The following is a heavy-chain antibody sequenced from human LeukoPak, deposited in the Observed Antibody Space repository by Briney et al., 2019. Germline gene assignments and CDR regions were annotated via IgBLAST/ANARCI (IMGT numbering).Heavy chain of an antibody. J-gene: IGHJ4*02. D-gene: IGHD2-2*02. V-gene: IGHV3-33*01. CDR1: GFTFRNYG. CDR2: IWYDGSKN. CDR3: ARAPYTTGRSFYFDS. Sequence: PGGSLRLSCAASGFTFRNYGMHWVRQAPGKGLEWAAIIWYDGSKNYYADSVKGRFTISRDNFNNTLYLQMNSLRAEDTALYYCARAPYTTGRSFYFDSWGQGTLVTVSS.